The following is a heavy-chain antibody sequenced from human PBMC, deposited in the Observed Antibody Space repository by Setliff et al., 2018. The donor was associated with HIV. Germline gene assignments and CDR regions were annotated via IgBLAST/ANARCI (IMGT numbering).Heavy chain of an antibody. CDR1: GGSMRNYY. CDR2: ISYNGST. D-gene: IGHD3-22*01. Sequence: SETLSLTCSVSGGSMRNYYWSWIRQPPRKGLEWVGYISYNGSTDYNPSLKSRVTISLDTSKNQFSLKLRSVTAADTAVYYCARDLRGYYYDSSGYFYMGVWGKGTTVTVSS. J-gene: IGHJ6*03. CDR3: ARDLRGYYYDSSGYFYMGV. V-gene: IGHV4-59*12.